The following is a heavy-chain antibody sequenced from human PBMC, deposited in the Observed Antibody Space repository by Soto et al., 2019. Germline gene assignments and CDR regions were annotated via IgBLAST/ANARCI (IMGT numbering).Heavy chain of an antibody. CDR3: AKESVVVITDY. D-gene: IGHD3-22*01. CDR2: ISYDGSNK. V-gene: IGHV3-30*18. Sequence: QVQLVESGGGVVQPGRSLRLSCAASGFTFSSYGMHWVRQAPGKGLEWVAVISYDGSNKYYADSVKGRFTISRDNSKNTLYLQMNCLRAEDTAVYYCAKESVVVITDYWGQGTLVTVSS. CDR1: GFTFSSYG. J-gene: IGHJ4*02.